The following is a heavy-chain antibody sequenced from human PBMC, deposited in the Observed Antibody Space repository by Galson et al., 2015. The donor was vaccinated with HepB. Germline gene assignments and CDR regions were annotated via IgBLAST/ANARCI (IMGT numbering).Heavy chain of an antibody. Sequence: SLRLSCAASGFTFSSYGMHWVRQAPGKGLEWVAVISYDGSNKYYADSVKGRFTISRDNSKNTLHLQMNSLRAEDTAVYYCAKRSYQQGSGYLNDYWGQGTLVTVSS. CDR3: AKRSYQQGSGYLNDY. CDR1: GFTFSSYG. D-gene: IGHD3-22*01. V-gene: IGHV3-30*18. J-gene: IGHJ4*02. CDR2: ISYDGSNK.